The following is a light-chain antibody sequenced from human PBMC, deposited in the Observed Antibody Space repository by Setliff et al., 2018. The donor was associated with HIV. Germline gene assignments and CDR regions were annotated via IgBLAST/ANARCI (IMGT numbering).Light chain of an antibody. CDR1: SSDVGNTLS. J-gene: IGLJ2*01. CDR3: CSYGSGDIWV. V-gene: IGLV2-23*02. CDR2: EVD. Sequence: QSVLTQPASVSGSPGQSITISCTGSSSDVGNTLSVSWYQQNVGEVPKLLIYEVDRRPSGISHRFSGSTSGNTVSLTISGLQVEDEADYYCCSYGSGDIWVFGGVTKVTVL.